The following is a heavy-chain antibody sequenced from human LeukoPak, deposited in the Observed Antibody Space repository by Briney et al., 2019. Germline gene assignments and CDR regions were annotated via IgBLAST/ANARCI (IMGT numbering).Heavy chain of an antibody. CDR1: GFAFSSFV. J-gene: IGHJ5*02. CDR3: ARATVTRWFDP. Sequence: GGSLRLSCAASGFAFSSFVMHWVRQAPGKGLEWVAVIWYDGTNKYYADSVKGRFTISRDNSKNTLYLQMNSLGAEDTAVYYCARATVTRWFDPWGQGTLVTVSS. CDR2: IWYDGTNK. D-gene: IGHD4-17*01. V-gene: IGHV3-33*01.